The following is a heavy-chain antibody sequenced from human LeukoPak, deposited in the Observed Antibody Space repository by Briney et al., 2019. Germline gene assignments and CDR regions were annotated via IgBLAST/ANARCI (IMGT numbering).Heavy chain of an antibody. Sequence: PSQTLSLTCTVSGGSISSGGYYWSWIRQHPGKGLEWIGEINHSGSTNYNPSLKSRVTISVDTSKNQFSLKLSSVTAADTAVYYCARARTTAFPSFDYWGQGTLVTVSS. CDR2: INHSGST. V-gene: IGHV4-31*03. J-gene: IGHJ4*02. CDR1: GGSISSGGYY. D-gene: IGHD4-11*01. CDR3: ARARTTAFPSFDY.